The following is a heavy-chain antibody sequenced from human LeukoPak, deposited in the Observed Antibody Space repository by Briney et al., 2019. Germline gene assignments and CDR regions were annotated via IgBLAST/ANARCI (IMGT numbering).Heavy chain of an antibody. Sequence: GGSLRLSCAASGFTFSTYWMNWYRQAPGRGLEWVGNINQDASEINYVDSVRGRFTISRDNAKNSLHLQMNSLRAEDTAVYYCATDRDNSDWQKRFDSWGQGTLVTVSS. V-gene: IGHV3-7*01. D-gene: IGHD2-21*02. J-gene: IGHJ4*02. CDR3: ATDRDNSDWQKRFDS. CDR2: INQDASEI. CDR1: GFTFSTYW.